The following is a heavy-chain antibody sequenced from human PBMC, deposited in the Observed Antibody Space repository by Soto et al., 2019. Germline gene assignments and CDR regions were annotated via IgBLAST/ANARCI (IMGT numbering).Heavy chain of an antibody. D-gene: IGHD4-17*01. CDR2: ISYDGSNK. CDR3: ASFWGDYAS. CDR1: GFTFSSYA. J-gene: IGHJ5*02. V-gene: IGHV3-30-3*01. Sequence: GGSLRLSCAASGFTFSSYAMHWVRQAPGKGLEWVAVISYDGSNKYYADSVKGRFTISRDNSKNTLYLQMNSLRAEDTAVYYCASFWGDYASWGQGTLVTVSS.